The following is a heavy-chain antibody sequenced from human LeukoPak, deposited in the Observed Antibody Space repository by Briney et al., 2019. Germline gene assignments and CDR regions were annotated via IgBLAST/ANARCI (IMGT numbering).Heavy chain of an antibody. Sequence: PSETLSLTCTVSGGSIRSSSYYRAWIRQPPGKGLEWIGNIYYSGSTYYNPSLKSRVTISVDTSKNQFSLKLSSVTAADTAVYFCAISTYYYDSSGIFWGQGTLVTVSS. V-gene: IGHV4-39*01. CDR2: IYYSGST. CDR1: GGSIRSSSYY. CDR3: AISTYYYDSSGIF. J-gene: IGHJ4*02. D-gene: IGHD3-22*01.